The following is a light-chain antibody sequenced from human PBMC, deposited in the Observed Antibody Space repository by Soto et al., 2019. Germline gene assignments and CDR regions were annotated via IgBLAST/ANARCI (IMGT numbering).Light chain of an antibody. CDR2: DAS. Sequence: DIQLTQSPSTLSASVGDRVTITCRASQSIDRWLAWYQQKLGKAPELLIHDASSLESGVPSRFSGSGSGTEFTLTINSLQPDEISTDYCQQYNHYYSFGQGTKLEIK. J-gene: IGKJ2*03. CDR1: QSIDRW. V-gene: IGKV1-5*01. CDR3: QQYNHYYS.